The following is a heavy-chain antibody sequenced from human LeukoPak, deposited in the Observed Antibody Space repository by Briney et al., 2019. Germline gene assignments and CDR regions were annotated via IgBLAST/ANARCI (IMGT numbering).Heavy chain of an antibody. Sequence: GASVKVSCKASGYTFTSYGISWVRQAPGQGLEWMGWISAYNGNTNYAQKLQGRVTMTTDTSTSTAYMELRSLRSDDTAVYYCARVSGSITMIVVVSYDYWGQGTLVTASS. CDR2: ISAYNGNT. CDR1: GYTFTSYG. D-gene: IGHD3-22*01. CDR3: ARVSGSITMIVVVSYDY. V-gene: IGHV1-18*01. J-gene: IGHJ4*02.